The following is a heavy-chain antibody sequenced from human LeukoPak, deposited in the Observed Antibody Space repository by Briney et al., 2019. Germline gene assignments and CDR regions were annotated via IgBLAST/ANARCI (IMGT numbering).Heavy chain of an antibody. CDR3: ARNSCPSGTCYDNRGYFDY. J-gene: IGHJ4*02. D-gene: IGHD2-15*01. CDR1: GGSINSATYY. Sequence: SQTLSLTCTVSGGSINSATYYWTWIRQPAGKGLEWIGRIYTSGSTNYNPSLKSRVTISVDTSKNQFSLKLSSVTAADTAVYYCARNSCPSGTCYDNRGYFDYWGQGTLVTVSS. V-gene: IGHV4-61*02. CDR2: IYTSGST.